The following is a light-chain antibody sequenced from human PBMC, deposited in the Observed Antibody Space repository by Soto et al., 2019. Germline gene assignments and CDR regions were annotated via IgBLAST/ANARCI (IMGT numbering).Light chain of an antibody. V-gene: IGLV1-40*01. CDR2: GDN. J-gene: IGLJ1*01. Sequence: QSVLTQPPSVSGAPGQRVSISCTGSTSNIGAPYHVHWYQHLPGTAPKLLIYGDNNRPSGVPDRFSGSKSGTSASLTVSGLQAEDEADYYCSSYAGSNNYVFGAGTKVTV. CDR3: SSYAGSNNYV. CDR1: TSNIGAPYH.